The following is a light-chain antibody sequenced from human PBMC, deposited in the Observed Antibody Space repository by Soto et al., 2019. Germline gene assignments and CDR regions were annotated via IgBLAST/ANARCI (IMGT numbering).Light chain of an antibody. J-gene: IGLJ3*02. Sequence: QSALTQPPSASGSPGQSVTISCTGTSSDIGGYNYVSWYRQHPGKAPKLMIYEVTKRPSGVPDRLSGSKSGITASLTVSGLQAEDEADYYCSSPAGSNNLGVFGGGTKLTVL. CDR1: SSDIGGYNY. CDR2: EVT. CDR3: SSPAGSNNLGV. V-gene: IGLV2-8*01.